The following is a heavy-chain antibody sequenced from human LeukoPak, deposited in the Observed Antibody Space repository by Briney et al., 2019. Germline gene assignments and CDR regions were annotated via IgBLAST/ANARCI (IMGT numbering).Heavy chain of an antibody. CDR2: ISGSGGRT. CDR1: GFTFSSYA. CDR3: AKDLSSPGYFFDY. J-gene: IGHJ4*02. D-gene: IGHD6-6*01. V-gene: IGHV3-23*01. Sequence: GGSLRLSCAASGFTFSSYAMSWVRRTPGKGLEWVSGISGSGGRTYYADYADSVKGRFTISRDNSKSTLYLQMNSLIAEETAVYYCAKDLSSPGYFFDYWGQGTLVSVSS.